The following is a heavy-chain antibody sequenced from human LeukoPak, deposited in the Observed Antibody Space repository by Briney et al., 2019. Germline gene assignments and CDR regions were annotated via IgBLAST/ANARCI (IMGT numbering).Heavy chain of an antibody. D-gene: IGHD4-17*01. CDR1: GFTVGDAW. Sequence: GGYLRLSCAASGFTVGDAWMSWVRQAPGKGLEGVGRIKSKIDGGTTDYAAPVKGRFTISRDASKGTLYPQMSSLKTEDTALYYCAADSIPDYGDVRGDAFDIWGQGTMVTVSS. J-gene: IGHJ3*02. CDR3: AADSIPDYGDVRGDAFDI. V-gene: IGHV3-15*01. CDR2: IKSKIDGGTT.